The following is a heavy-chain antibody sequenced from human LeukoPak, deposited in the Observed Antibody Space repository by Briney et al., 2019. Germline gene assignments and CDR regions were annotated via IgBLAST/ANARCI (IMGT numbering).Heavy chain of an antibody. Sequence: SETLSLTCAVYGGSFSGYYWSWIRQPPGKELEWIGEINHSGSTNYNPSLKSRVTISVDTSKNQFSLKLSSVTAADTAVYYCARVFAGIEHYFDYWGQGTLVTVSS. CDR2: INHSGST. CDR1: GGSFSGYY. V-gene: IGHV4-34*01. D-gene: IGHD6-13*01. J-gene: IGHJ4*02. CDR3: ARVFAGIEHYFDY.